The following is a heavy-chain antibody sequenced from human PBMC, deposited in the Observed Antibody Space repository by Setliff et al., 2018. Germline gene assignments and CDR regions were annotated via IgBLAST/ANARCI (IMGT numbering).Heavy chain of an antibody. CDR3: ARGRAHYYFSGSFMDY. V-gene: IGHV1-3*01. CDR1: GYTFLNYD. CDR2: MNAGNGNT. J-gene: IGHJ4*02. Sequence: ASVKVSCTASGYTFLNYDIHWVRQAPGQGLEWVGWMNAGNGNTEYSQKFKGRVTLSRDTSANIAYMELRSLTSEDTAVYYCARGRAHYYFSGSFMDYWGQGTLVTVSS. D-gene: IGHD3-10*01.